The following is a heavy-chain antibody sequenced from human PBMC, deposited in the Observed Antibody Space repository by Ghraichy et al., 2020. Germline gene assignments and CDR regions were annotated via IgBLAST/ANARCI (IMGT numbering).Heavy chain of an antibody. V-gene: IGHV1-18*01. CDR1: GYTFNTYG. CDR3: ARDISMDV. CDR2: ISAYSGKT. J-gene: IGHJ6*02. D-gene: IGHD1-14*01. Sequence: ASVKVSCKASGYTFNTYGTSWVRQAPGQGPEWMGWISAYSGKTMFAQKFQGRVTMTTDTSTSTAYMELRSLRSDDTAVYYCARDISMDVWGQGTTVTVSS.